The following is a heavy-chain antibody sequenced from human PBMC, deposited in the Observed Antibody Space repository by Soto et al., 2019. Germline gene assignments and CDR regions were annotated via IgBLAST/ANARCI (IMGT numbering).Heavy chain of an antibody. J-gene: IGHJ5*02. V-gene: IGHV1-18*01. CDR1: GYTFTSYG. CDR2: ISAYNGNT. CDR3: ARREAAAGTASWFDP. D-gene: IGHD6-13*01. Sequence: QVQLVQSGAEVKKPGASVKVSCKASGYTFTSYGISWVLQAPGQGLEWMGWISAYNGNTNYAQKLQGRVTMTTDTSTSTAYMELRSLRSDDTAVYYCARREAAAGTASWFDPWGQGTLVTVSS.